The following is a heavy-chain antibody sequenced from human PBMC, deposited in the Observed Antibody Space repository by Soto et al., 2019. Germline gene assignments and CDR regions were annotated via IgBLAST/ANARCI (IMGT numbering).Heavy chain of an antibody. V-gene: IGHV3-23*01. CDR2: ISGSGGST. CDR3: AKGHLDYGSRPEY. CDR1: RFTFSNYA. Sequence: EVQLLESGGGLVQPGGSLRLSCAASRFTFSNYAMIWVRQAPGKGLEWVSGISGSGGSTYYADSVKGRFTISRDNSKNSLYLQVNSLRAEDTAVYYCAKGHLDYGSRPEYWGQGTLVTVSS. D-gene: IGHD3-10*01. J-gene: IGHJ4*02.